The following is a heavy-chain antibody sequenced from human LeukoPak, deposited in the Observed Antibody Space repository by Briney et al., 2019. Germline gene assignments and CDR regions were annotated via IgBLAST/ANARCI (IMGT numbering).Heavy chain of an antibody. D-gene: IGHD6-6*01. CDR2: IDWDDDK. V-gene: IGHV2-70*11. CDR1: GFSLSTSGMC. CDR3: ARTIEYSSSTPFDY. Sequence: SGPALLKPTQTLTLTCTFSGFSLSTSGMCVSWIRQPPGKALEWLARIDWDDDKYYSTSLKTRLTISKDTSKNQVVLTMTNMDPVDTATYYCARTIEYSSSTPFDYWGQGTLVTVSS. J-gene: IGHJ4*02.